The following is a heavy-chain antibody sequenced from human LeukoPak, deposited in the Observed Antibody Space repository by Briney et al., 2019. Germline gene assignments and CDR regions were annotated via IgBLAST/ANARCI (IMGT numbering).Heavy chain of an antibody. J-gene: IGHJ4*02. D-gene: IGHD3-22*01. CDR2: INPNSGGT. CDR1: GYTFTGYY. CDR3: ARDYYDSSGYPDY. Sequence: ASVKVSCKASGYTFTGYYMHWVRQAPGQGLEWMGWINPNSGGTNYAQKFQGRVTMTRDTSISTAYMELSRLRSDDTAVYYCARDYYDSSGYPDYWGQGTLVTVSS. V-gene: IGHV1-2*02.